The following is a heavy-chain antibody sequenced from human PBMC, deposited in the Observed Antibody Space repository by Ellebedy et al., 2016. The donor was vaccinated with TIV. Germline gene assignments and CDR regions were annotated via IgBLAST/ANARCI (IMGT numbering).Heavy chain of an antibody. V-gene: IGHV3-23*01. Sequence: GESLKISCAASGFTFNSYAMSWVRQAPGKGLEWVSTISHTGTRTYYANSVEGRFLISRDISKRTLYLQMNSLTAEDTAVYYCSKERATGSYSTDVCDIWGQGTMVTVSS. CDR2: ISHTGTRT. CDR1: GFTFNSYA. D-gene: IGHD1-26*01. J-gene: IGHJ3*02. CDR3: SKERATGSYSTDVCDI.